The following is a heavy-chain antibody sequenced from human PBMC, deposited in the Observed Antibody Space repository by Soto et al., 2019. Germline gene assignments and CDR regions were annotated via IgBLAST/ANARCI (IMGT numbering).Heavy chain of an antibody. D-gene: IGHD1-26*01. Sequence: EVQLLESGGGLVQPGGSLRLSCAASGFTFSSYGMRWVRQAPGKGLEWVSGISGSGTTTYYADFVKGHFTISRDNSKNTLYLQMNSLRAEDTAVYYCAKDLAGATRGRFDYWGQGALVTVSS. CDR1: GFTFSSYG. J-gene: IGHJ4*02. CDR2: ISGSGTTT. CDR3: AKDLAGATRGRFDY. V-gene: IGHV3-23*01.